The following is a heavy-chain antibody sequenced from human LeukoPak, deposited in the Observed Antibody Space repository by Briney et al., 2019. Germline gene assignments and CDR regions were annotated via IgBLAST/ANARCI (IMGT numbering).Heavy chain of an antibody. D-gene: IGHD2-15*01. CDR1: GGSISSYY. Sequence: SETPSLTCAVSGGSISSYYWSWIRQPAGKGLEWIGRIHTSGTTNYNPSLESRVTMSVDTSKNQFSLNLNSVTAADTAVYYCARTSPRAATFDYWGQGTLVTVSS. J-gene: IGHJ4*02. V-gene: IGHV4-4*07. CDR3: ARTSPRAATFDY. CDR2: IHTSGTT.